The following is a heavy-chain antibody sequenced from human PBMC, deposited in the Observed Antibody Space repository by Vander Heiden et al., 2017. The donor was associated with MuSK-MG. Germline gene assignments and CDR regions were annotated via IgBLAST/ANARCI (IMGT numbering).Heavy chain of an antibody. D-gene: IGHD3-10*01. Sequence: QVQLQESGPGLVKPSQTLSLTCTVSGGSISSGSYYWSWIRQPAGKGLEWIGRIYTSGSTNYNPSLKSRVTISVDTSKNQFSLKLSSVTAADTAVYYCARGQSDRITRVRGARWFDPWGQGTLVTVSS. V-gene: IGHV4-61*02. CDR1: GGSISSGSYY. J-gene: IGHJ5*02. CDR2: IYTSGST. CDR3: ARGQSDRITRVRGARWFDP.